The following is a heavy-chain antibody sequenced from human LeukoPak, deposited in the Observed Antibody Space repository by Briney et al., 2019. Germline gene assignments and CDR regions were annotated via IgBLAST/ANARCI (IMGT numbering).Heavy chain of an antibody. J-gene: IGHJ4*02. CDR1: GYTFTGYY. CDR3: ARGLLGSRSEIDY. V-gene: IGHV1-8*02. CDR2: INPNSGNT. D-gene: IGHD3-10*01. Sequence: ASVKVSCKASGYTFTGYYMHWVRQAPGQGLEWMGWINPNSGNTGYAQKFQGRVTMTRNTSISTAYMELSSLRSEDTAVYYCARGLLGSRSEIDYWGQGTLVTVSS.